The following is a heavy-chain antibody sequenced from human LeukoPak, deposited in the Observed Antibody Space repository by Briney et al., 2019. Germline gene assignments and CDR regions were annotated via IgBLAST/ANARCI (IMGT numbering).Heavy chain of an antibody. J-gene: IGHJ4*02. Sequence: ASVTVSCKTSGYTFTGYYIHWVRQAPGQGLEWMGWINPNSGGTNYEQRFQGRVNMTRDTSISTAYMELSRLRSDDTAVYYCARAPNNWNDLIVAYWGQGALVTVSS. CDR1: GYTFTGYY. D-gene: IGHD1-1*01. CDR3: ARAPNNWNDLIVAY. CDR2: INPNSGGT. V-gene: IGHV1-2*02.